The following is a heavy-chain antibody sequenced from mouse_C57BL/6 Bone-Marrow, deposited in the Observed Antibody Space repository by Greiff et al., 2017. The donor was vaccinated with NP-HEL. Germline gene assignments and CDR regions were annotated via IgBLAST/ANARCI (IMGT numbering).Heavy chain of an antibody. V-gene: IGHV1-80*01. CDR2: IYPGDGDT. J-gene: IGHJ3*01. Sequence: QVQLQQSGAELVKPGASVKISCTASGYAFSSYWMNWVKQRPGTGLEWIGQIYPGDGDTIYNGQFKDKAALTADTSSSTAYLQLSSMTSEDTAVYFSTRGAYGCQGTLATVSA. CDR3: TRGAY. CDR1: GYAFSSYW.